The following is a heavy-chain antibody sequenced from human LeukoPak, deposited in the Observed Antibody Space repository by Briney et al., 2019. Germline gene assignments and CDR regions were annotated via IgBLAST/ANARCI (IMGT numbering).Heavy chain of an antibody. Sequence: GGSLRLSCAASGLTFSTYWTTWVRHAPGRGLDWVGNIKQDGGGTYYADSLKGRFTISRDNAKSALYLQMNSLRAEDTAVYYCARDAAYDFRNPYRYFQHWGQGTLVTVSS. D-gene: IGHD3-3*01. CDR2: IKQDGGGT. V-gene: IGHV3-7*01. J-gene: IGHJ1*01. CDR1: GLTFSTYW. CDR3: ARDAAYDFRNPYRYFQH.